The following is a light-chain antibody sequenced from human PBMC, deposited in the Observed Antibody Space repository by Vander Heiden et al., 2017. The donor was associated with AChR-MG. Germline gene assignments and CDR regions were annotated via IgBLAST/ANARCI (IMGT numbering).Light chain of an antibody. J-gene: IGKJ1*01. Sequence: DIQMTQFPSSLSASIGDRVTITCRPSQGINYYLNWYQQKPGQAPKLLIYAASNLQNGVPSRFSGTFSGTDYTLTISSLQPEDCGTYYCQQTYTTPPWSFGQGTTV. V-gene: IGKV1-39*01. CDR1: QGINYY. CDR3: QQTYTTPPWS. CDR2: AAS.